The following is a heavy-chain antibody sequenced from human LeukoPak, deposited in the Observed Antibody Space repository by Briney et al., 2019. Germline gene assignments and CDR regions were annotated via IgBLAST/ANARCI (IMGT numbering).Heavy chain of an antibody. J-gene: IGHJ3*02. CDR2: IYYSGST. D-gene: IGHD2-21*02. V-gene: IGHV4-59*08. Sequence: SETLSLTCTVSGGSISNYYWSWIRQPPGKGLEWIGYIYYSGSTNYNPSLKSRVTISVDTSKNQFSLKLSSVTAADTAVYYCARREIVVVTGAFDIWGQGTMVTVSS. CDR3: ARREIVVVTGAFDI. CDR1: GGSISNYY.